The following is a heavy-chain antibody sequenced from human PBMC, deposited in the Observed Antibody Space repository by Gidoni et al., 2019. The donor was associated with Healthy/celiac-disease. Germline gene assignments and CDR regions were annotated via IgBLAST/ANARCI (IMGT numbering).Heavy chain of an antibody. CDR3: ARARVRDGDILTG. V-gene: IGHV4-30-4*07. J-gene: IGHJ4*02. CDR2: IYYSGST. CDR1: GGYS. D-gene: IGHD3-9*01. Sequence: GGYSWSWIRQPPGKGLEWIGYIYYSGSTYYNPSLKSRVTISVDTSKNQFSLKLSSVTAADTAVYYCARARVRDGDILTGWGQGTLVTVSS.